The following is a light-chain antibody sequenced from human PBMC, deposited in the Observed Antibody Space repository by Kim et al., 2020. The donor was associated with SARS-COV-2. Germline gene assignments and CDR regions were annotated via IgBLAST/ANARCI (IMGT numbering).Light chain of an antibody. V-gene: IGKV3-15*01. Sequence: SVSQGERATLSCRASQSVSSNLAWYQQKPGQAPRLLIYGASTRATGIPARFSGSGSGTEFTLTISSLQSEDFAVYYCQQYNNWPPGFGQGTKLEIK. CDR1: QSVSSN. CDR2: GAS. CDR3: QQYNNWPPG. J-gene: IGKJ2*03.